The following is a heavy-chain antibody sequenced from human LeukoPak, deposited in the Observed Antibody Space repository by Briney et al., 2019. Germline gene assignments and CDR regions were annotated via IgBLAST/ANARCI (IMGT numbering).Heavy chain of an antibody. V-gene: IGHV3-30*04. CDR2: ISYDGSNK. J-gene: IGHJ4*02. CDR1: GFTFSSYA. CDR3: ARDRHGSGVFDY. D-gene: IGHD3-10*01. Sequence: GGSLRLSCAASGFTFSSYAMHWVRQAPGKGLEWVAVISYDGSNKYYADSVKGRFTISRDNSKNTLYLQMNSLRAGDTAVYYCARDRHGSGVFDYWGQGTLVTVSS.